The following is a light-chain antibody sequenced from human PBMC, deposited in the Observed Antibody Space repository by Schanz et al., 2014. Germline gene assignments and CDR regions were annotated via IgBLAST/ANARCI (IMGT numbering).Light chain of an antibody. CDR3: QSYDSSLSGPWV. V-gene: IGLV1-40*01. J-gene: IGLJ3*02. Sequence: QSVLTQPPSVSGAPGQRVTISCTGSSSNIGAGYDVHWYQHVPGAAPKLLIFYNSNRPSGVPDRFSGSKSGTSASLAITGLQAEDEADYYCQSYDSSLSGPWVFGGGTKLTVL. CDR2: YNS. CDR1: SSNIGAGYD.